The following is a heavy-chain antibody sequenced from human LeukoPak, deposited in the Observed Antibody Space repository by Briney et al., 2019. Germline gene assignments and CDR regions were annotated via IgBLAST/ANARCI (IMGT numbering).Heavy chain of an antibody. Sequence: GGSLRLSCAASGFTFSDYYMSWIRQAPGKGLEWVSVIYSGGSTYYADSVKGRFTISRDNSKNTLYLQMNSLRAEDTAVYYCARDQDLDAFDIWGQGTMVTVSS. CDR3: ARDQDLDAFDI. V-gene: IGHV3-66*01. CDR2: IYSGGST. CDR1: GFTFSDYY. J-gene: IGHJ3*02.